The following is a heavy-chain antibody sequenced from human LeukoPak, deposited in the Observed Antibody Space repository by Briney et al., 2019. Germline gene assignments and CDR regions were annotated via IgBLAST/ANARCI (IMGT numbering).Heavy chain of an antibody. Sequence: SSVKVSCKASGGTFSSYAISWVRQAPGHGLEWMGGIIPIFGTANYAQKFQGRATITADESTSTAYMELSSLRSEDTAVYYCARDLGYNWNDEDHWFDPWGQGTLVTVSS. V-gene: IGHV1-69*01. CDR3: ARDLGYNWNDEDHWFDP. CDR1: GGTFSSYA. CDR2: IIPIFGTA. J-gene: IGHJ5*02. D-gene: IGHD1-1*01.